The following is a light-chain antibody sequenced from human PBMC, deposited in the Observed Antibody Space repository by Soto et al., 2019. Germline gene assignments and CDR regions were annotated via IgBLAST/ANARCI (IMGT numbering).Light chain of an antibody. J-gene: IGKJ2*01. CDR2: GAS. CDR1: QSVNSNY. V-gene: IGKV3-20*01. CDR3: QQYATSPHT. Sequence: EIVLTQSPGTLSLSPGERATLSCRASQSVNSNYLAWYQQKPGQVPRPLIYGASIRAAGVPDRLSGSGSGTDFTLTISRLEPEDYEVEYWQQYATSPHTFGQGTKLEIK.